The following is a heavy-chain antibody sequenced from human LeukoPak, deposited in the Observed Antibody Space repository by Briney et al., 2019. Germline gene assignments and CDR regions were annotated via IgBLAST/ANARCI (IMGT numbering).Heavy chain of an antibody. CDR3: AHGIAAAGFDY. Sequence: SETLSLTCTVSGGSISRYYWSWVRQPPGKGLDWIGYISYSGSTNYNPSLKSRVTISVDASKNQFSLKLSSVTAADTAVYYCAHGIAAAGFDYWGQGTLVTVSS. J-gene: IGHJ4*02. D-gene: IGHD6-13*01. CDR1: GGSISRYY. V-gene: IGHV4-59*01. CDR2: ISYSGST.